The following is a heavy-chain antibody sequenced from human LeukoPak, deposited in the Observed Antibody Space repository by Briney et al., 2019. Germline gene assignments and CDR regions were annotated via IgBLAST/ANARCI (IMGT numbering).Heavy chain of an antibody. D-gene: IGHD3-10*01. J-gene: IGHJ4*02. CDR1: GGSISSSSYY. Sequence: PSETLSLTCTVSGGSISSSSYYWGWIRQPPGKGLDWIGSIYYSGSTYYNPSLKSRVTISVDTSKNQFSLKLSSVTAADTAVYYCARQVLLWFGELSSGDADYWGQGTLVTVSS. V-gene: IGHV4-39*01. CDR3: ARQVLLWFGELSSGDADY. CDR2: IYYSGST.